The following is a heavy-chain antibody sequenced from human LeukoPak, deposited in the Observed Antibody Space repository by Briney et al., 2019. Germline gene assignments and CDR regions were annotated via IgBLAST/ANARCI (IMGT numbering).Heavy chain of an antibody. CDR1: VGTFSIYA. CDR3: ARHDGHDYVWGSYDY. J-gene: IGHJ4*02. Sequence: ASVRVSCKASVGTFSIYAISWVRQAPGQGREWMGGIIPIFGTANYAQKFQGRVTITADESTSTAYMELSSLRSEDTAVYYCARHDGHDYVWGSYDYWGQGALVTVSS. D-gene: IGHD3-16*01. V-gene: IGHV1-69*13. CDR2: IIPIFGTA.